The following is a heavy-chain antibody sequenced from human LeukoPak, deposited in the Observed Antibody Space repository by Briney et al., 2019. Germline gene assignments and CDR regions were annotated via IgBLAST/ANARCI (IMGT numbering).Heavy chain of an antibody. CDR1: GYTFTNYY. CDR2: INPSGGST. Sequence: ASVKVSCKASGYTFTNYYMHWVRQAPGQGLEWMGIINPSGGSTSYAQKFQGRVTMTRDTSTSTVYMELSSLRSEDTAVYYCARDRSEVGELLCNWFDPWGQGTLVTVSS. V-gene: IGHV1-46*01. CDR3: ARDRSEVGELLCNWFDP. D-gene: IGHD1-26*01. J-gene: IGHJ5*02.